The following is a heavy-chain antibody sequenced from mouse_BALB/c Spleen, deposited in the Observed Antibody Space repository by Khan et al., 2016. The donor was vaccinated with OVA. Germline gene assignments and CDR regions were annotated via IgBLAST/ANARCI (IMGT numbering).Heavy chain of an antibody. J-gene: IGHJ4*01. V-gene: IGHV14-3*02. CDR2: IDPANGNT. CDR1: GFNIKDTY. CDR3: CYSLLRYAMDY. D-gene: IGHD1-2*01. Sequence: VQLKESGAELVKPGASVKLSCTASGFNIKDTYMHWVKQRPEQGLDWIGRIDPANGNTKYDPKFQGKATLTADTSSNTAYLQLSSLTSEDTTVYYCCYSLLRYAMDYWGQGTSVTVSS.